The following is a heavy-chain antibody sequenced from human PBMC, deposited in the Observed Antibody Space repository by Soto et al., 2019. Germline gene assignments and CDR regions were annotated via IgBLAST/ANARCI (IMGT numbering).Heavy chain of an antibody. D-gene: IGHD3-3*01. CDR2: IDWDDDK. CDR1: GFSLSTSGMC. Sequence: SGPTLVNPTQTLTLTCTFSGFSLSTSGMCVSWIRQPPGKALERLARIDWDDDKYYSTSLKTRLTISKDTSKNQVVLTMTNMDPVDTATYYCALIKGDFWSGYRGRYYYYMDVWGKGTTVTVSS. CDR3: ALIKGDFWSGYRGRYYYYMDV. V-gene: IGHV2-70*11. J-gene: IGHJ6*03.